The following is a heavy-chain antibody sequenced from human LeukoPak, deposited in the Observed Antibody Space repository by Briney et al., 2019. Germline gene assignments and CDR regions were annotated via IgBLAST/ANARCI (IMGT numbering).Heavy chain of an antibody. CDR3: ARAPSIAVAGNNPRPTYYFDY. CDR1: GYTFTGYY. D-gene: IGHD6-19*01. CDR2: INPNSGGT. V-gene: IGHV1-2*02. J-gene: IGHJ4*02. Sequence: ASVKVSCKASGYTFTGYYMHWVRQAPGQGLEWMGWINPNSGGTNYAQKFKGRFTMTRDTSISTAYMELSRLRSDDTAVYYCARAPSIAVAGNNPRPTYYFDYWGQGTLVTVSS.